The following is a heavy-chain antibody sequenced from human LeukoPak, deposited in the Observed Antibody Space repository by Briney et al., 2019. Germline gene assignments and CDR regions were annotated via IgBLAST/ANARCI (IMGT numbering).Heavy chain of an antibody. CDR1: GFTFSSYG. CDR2: IWYDGSNK. CDR3: AKDPSYYYDSSGLDW. Sequence: GRPLRLSCAASGFTFSSYGMHWVRQAPGKGLEWVAVIWYDGSNKYYADSVKGRFTISRDNSKNTLYLQMNSLRAEDTAVYYCAKDPSYYYDSSGLDWWGQGTLVTVSS. V-gene: IGHV3-33*06. J-gene: IGHJ4*02. D-gene: IGHD3-22*01.